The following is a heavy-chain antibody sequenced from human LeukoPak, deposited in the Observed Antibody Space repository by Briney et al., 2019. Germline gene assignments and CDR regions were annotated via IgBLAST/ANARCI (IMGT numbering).Heavy chain of an antibody. J-gene: IGHJ1*01. Sequence: GGSLRLSCAASGFTFSSYAMHWVRQAPGKGLEYVSAISSNGGSTYYANSVKGRFTISRDNSKNTLYLQMGSLRAKDMAVYYCARDIYCSSTSCYGYFQHWGQGTLVTVSS. D-gene: IGHD2-2*01. V-gene: IGHV3-64*01. CDR3: ARDIYCSSTSCYGYFQH. CDR1: GFTFSSYA. CDR2: ISSNGGST.